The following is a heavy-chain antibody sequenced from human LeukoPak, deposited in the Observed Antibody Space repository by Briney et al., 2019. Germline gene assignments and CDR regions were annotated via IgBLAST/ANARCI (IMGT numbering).Heavy chain of an antibody. Sequence: SETLSLTCTVSGGSISSHYWSWTRQPPGKGLEWIGYIYYSGSTNYKPSLKSRVTISVDTSKNQFSLKLSSVTAADTAVYYCARDNAREDTAMVTGRGIADYWGQGTLVTVSS. J-gene: IGHJ4*02. CDR2: IYYSGST. CDR1: GGSISSHY. CDR3: ARDNAREDTAMVTGRGIADY. D-gene: IGHD5-18*01. V-gene: IGHV4-59*11.